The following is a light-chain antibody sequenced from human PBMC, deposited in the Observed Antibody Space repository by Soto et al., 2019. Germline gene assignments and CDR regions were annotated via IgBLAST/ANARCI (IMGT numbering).Light chain of an antibody. V-gene: IGKV1-33*01. CDR2: AAS. Sequence: DIQMTQSPSFLSASVGDRVTITCQASQDISNYLNWYQQKPGRAPKLLIYAASNLQTGVPSTFSGSGSGTDFTFTISSLQPEDIATYYCQQYNNLPLTFGQGTRLEIK. CDR1: QDISNY. J-gene: IGKJ5*01. CDR3: QQYNNLPLT.